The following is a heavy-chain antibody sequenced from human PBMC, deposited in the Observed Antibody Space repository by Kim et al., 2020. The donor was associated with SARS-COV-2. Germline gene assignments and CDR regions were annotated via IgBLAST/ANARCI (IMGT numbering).Heavy chain of an antibody. CDR1: GFTFSNAW. D-gene: IGHD2-15*01. Sequence: GGSLRLSCAASGFTFSNAWMSWVRQAPGKGPEWVGRVKSKAAGGTIDYATDVKDRFTVSRDDSKKMVYLQMNSLQTEDTAVYYCTTFGGGNGWSWGRGSLGTVSA. CDR3: TTFGGGNGWS. V-gene: IGHV3-15*01. J-gene: IGHJ5*02. CDR2: VKSKAAGGTI.